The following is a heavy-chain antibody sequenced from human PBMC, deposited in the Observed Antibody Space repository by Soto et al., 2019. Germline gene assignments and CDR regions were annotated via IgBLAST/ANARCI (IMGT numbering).Heavy chain of an antibody. CDR1: GLTLSDHI. CDR2: IDNSGSTI. J-gene: IGHJ4*02. V-gene: IGHV3-11*01. Sequence: GGSLRLSCAASGLTLSDHIMSWVRQAPGKGLEWVSCIDNSGSTIKYADSVKGRFTISRDNAKNSVYLQMNSLRVEDTAVYYCASQAFLDYWGQGTLVTVYS. D-gene: IGHD3-3*02. CDR3: ASQAFLDY.